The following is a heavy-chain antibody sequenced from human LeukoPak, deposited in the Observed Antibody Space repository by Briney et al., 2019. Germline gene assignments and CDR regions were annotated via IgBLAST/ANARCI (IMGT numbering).Heavy chain of an antibody. D-gene: IGHD3-3*01. Sequence: ASVKVSCKVSGYTLTELSMHWVQQAPGKGLEWIGGFDPEDGETIYAQKFQGRVTMSEDTSTDTAYMELSSLRSEDTAVYYCATKALADFWSGYSLGYWGQGTLVTVSS. CDR1: GYTLTELS. V-gene: IGHV1-24*01. CDR3: ATKALADFWSGYSLGY. CDR2: FDPEDGET. J-gene: IGHJ4*02.